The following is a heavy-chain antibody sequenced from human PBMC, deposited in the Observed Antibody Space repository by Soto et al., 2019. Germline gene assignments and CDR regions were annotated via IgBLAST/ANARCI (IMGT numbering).Heavy chain of an antibody. CDR1: GGSISSYY. CDR3: ARQGGSYYGDFDY. CDR2: IYYSGST. J-gene: IGHJ4*02. Sequence: QVQLQESGPGLVKPSETLSLTCTVSGGSISSYYWSWIRQPPGKGLEWIGYIYYSGSTNYNPSLMSRVNISVDTSKNQCPLKLSSVTAVDTAGYYCARQGGSYYGDFDYWGQGTLVTVSS. D-gene: IGHD1-26*01. V-gene: IGHV4-59*08.